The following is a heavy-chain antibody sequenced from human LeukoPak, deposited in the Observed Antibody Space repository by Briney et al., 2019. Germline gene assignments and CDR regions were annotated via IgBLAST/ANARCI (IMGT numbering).Heavy chain of an antibody. D-gene: IGHD3-3*02. CDR1: GFTFSSYS. Sequence: GGSLRLSCAASGFTFSSYSMNWVRQAPGKGLEWVSYISSSSSTIYYADSVKGRFTISRDNAKNSLYLQMNSLRAEDTAVYYCARDHIWPICGQGTMVTVSS. V-gene: IGHV3-48*01. CDR2: ISSSSSTI. CDR3: ARDHIWPI. J-gene: IGHJ3*02.